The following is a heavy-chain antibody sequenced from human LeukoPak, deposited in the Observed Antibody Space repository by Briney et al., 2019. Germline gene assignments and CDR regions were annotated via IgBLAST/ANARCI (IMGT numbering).Heavy chain of an antibody. CDR1: GGSFSGYY. J-gene: IGHJ4*02. V-gene: IGHV4-34*01. CDR2: INHSGST. D-gene: IGHD6-19*01. Sequence: PSETLSLTCAVYGGSFSGYYWSWIRQPPGKGLDWIGEINHSGSTNYNPSLKSRVTISVDTSKNQFSLKLSSVTAADTAVYYCARERDSSGWYIDYWGQGTLVTVSS. CDR3: ARERDSSGWYIDY.